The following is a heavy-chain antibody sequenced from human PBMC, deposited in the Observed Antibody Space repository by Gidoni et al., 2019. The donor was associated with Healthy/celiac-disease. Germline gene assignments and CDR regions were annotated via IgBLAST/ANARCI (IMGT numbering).Heavy chain of an antibody. J-gene: IGHJ5*02. D-gene: IGHD6-19*01. CDR2: IYWNDDK. Sequence: LIYWNDDKRYSPSLKSRLTITKDTSKNQVVLTMTNMDPVDTATYYCAHIGWYKNWFDPWGQGTLVTVSS. CDR3: AHIGWYKNWFDP. V-gene: IGHV2-5*01.